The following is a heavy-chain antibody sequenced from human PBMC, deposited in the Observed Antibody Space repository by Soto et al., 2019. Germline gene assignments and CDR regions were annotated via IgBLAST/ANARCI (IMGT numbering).Heavy chain of an antibody. J-gene: IGHJ4*02. CDR1: GDSVSSGRYY. V-gene: IGHV4-39*01. D-gene: IGHD3-3*01. CDR2: IYYRGTA. CDR3: ARLEGLATISYYFDF. Sequence: SETLSLTCTVSGDSVSSGRYYWGWIRQPPGKGLEWIGSIYYRGTAYYNPSLKTRVTISLDKSRSQFSLKLNSVTAADSAVFFCARLEGLATISYYFDFWGPGALVTVSS.